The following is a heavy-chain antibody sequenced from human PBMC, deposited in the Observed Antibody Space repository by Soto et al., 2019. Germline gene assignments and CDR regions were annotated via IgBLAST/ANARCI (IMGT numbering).Heavy chain of an antibody. CDR3: ARAHGSGSYYYFDY. CDR2: IYHSGST. D-gene: IGHD3-10*01. Sequence: SETLSLTCAVSSGSISSSNWWSWVRQPPGKGLEWIGEIYHSGSTNYNPSLKSRVTISVDKSKNQFSLKLSSVTAADTAVYYCARAHGSGSYYYFDYWGQGTLVTVSS. J-gene: IGHJ4*02. CDR1: SGSISSSNW. V-gene: IGHV4-4*02.